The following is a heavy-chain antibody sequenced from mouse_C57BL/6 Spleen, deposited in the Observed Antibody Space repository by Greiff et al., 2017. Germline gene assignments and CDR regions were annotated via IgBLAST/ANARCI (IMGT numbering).Heavy chain of an antibody. CDR1: GFSLTSYG. J-gene: IGHJ3*01. D-gene: IGHD1-1*01. CDR2: IWGVGST. Sequence: QVQLQESGPGLVAPSQSLSITCTVSGFSLTSYGVDWVRQSPGKGLEWLGVIWGVGSTNYNSALKSILSISKDNSKSQVFLNMNNLQTDDTAMYYCASADYGSSPFAYWGQGTLVTVSA. V-gene: IGHV2-6*01. CDR3: ASADYGSSPFAY.